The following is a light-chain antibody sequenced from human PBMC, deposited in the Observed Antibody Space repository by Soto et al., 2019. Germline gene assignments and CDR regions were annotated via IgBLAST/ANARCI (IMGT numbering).Light chain of an antibody. J-gene: IGKJ5*01. CDR2: DAS. CDR1: QSVSSY. CDR3: QQRSNWPIT. V-gene: IGKV3-11*01. Sequence: EIVLTQSPATLSLSPGERATLSCRASQSVSSYLAWYQQKPGQAPRLLIYDASNRATGIPARFSGSGSGTDFTLTISSLEPEDFAVYYWQQRSNWPITFGQGTGLEIK.